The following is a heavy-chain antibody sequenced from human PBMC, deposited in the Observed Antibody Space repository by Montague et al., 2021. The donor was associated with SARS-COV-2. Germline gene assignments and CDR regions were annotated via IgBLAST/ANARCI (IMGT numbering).Heavy chain of an antibody. Sequence: SETLSLTCTVSGGSFSSSSYYWGWIRQPPGKGPEWIGSIYYSGSTXYNPSLKSRVTISVDTSKNQFSLKLSSVTAADTAVYYCARHRKYRDVMLVMVICNSDYWGQGTLVTVSS. CDR2: IYYSGST. D-gene: IGHD3-22*01. CDR1: GGSFSSSSYY. J-gene: IGHJ4*02. CDR3: ARHRKYRDVMLVMVICNSDY. V-gene: IGHV4-39*01.